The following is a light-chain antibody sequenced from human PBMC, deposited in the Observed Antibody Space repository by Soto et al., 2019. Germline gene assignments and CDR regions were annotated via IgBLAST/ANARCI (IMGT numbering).Light chain of an antibody. CDR3: QQYNNWPLT. CDR1: QSVSSN. Sequence: EIVMTQSPATLSVSPGERATLSCWASQSVSSNLAWYQQKPGQAPRLLIYDVSTRATGIPTRFSGSGSGTEFTLTISSLQSEDVAAYYFQQYNNWPLTFGGGTKVEIK. CDR2: DVS. V-gene: IGKV3D-15*01. J-gene: IGKJ4*01.